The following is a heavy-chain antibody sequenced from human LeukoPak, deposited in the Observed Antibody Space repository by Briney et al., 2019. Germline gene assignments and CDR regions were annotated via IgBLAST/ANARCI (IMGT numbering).Heavy chain of an antibody. J-gene: IGHJ4*02. CDR2: ISTRGGGI. V-gene: IGHV3-23*01. D-gene: IGHD3-22*01. Sequence: AGGSLRLSCAASGFMFSNYAMSGVRQAPGKGLEWVSGISTRGGGIYYADSVKGRFTISRDNSKNTLYLQMKSLRAEDTAVYYCAKDGFDYYDSSGYYYFDYWGQGTLVTVSS. CDR3: AKDGFDYYDSSGYYYFDY. CDR1: GFMFSNYA.